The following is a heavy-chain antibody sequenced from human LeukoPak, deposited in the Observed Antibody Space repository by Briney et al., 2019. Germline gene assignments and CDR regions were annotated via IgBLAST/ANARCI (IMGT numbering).Heavy chain of an antibody. CDR2: ISSSSSYI. CDR1: GFTFSSYS. J-gene: IGHJ4*02. CDR3: ARDLSSSGLKTFDY. Sequence: PGGSLRLSCAASGFTFSSYSMNWVRQAPGKGLEWVSSISSSSSYIYYADSVRGRFTISRDNAKNSLYLQMNSLRAEDTAVYYCARDLSSSGLKTFDYWGQGTLVTVSS. V-gene: IGHV3-21*01. D-gene: IGHD6-13*01.